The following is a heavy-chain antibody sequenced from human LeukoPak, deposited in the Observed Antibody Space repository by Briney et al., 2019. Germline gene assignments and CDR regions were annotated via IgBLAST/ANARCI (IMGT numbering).Heavy chain of an antibody. CDR2: IYYSGST. J-gene: IGHJ6*03. CDR1: GGSISSSSYY. D-gene: IGHD6-13*01. CDR3: ARLLSSSWLTEYYYYMDA. V-gene: IGHV4-39*01. Sequence: SETLSLTCTVSGGSISSSSYYWGWIRQPPGKGLEWIGSIYYSGSTYYNPSLESRVTISVDTSKNQFSLKLSSVTAADTAVYYCARLLSSSWLTEYYYYMDAWGKGTTVTVSS.